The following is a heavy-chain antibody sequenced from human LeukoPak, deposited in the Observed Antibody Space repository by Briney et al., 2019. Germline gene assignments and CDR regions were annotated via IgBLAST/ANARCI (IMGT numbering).Heavy chain of an antibody. V-gene: IGHV4-31*03. D-gene: IGHD3-9*01. CDR1: GDSISSGGYY. J-gene: IGHJ6*02. CDR2: IYYSGST. CDR3: ARARYADV. Sequence: PSETLSLTCTVSGDSISSGGYYWNWIRQHPGKGLEWIGYIYYSGSTYYNPSLKSRVTISVDTSKNQFSLKLSSVTAADTALYYCARARYADVWGQGTTVTVSS.